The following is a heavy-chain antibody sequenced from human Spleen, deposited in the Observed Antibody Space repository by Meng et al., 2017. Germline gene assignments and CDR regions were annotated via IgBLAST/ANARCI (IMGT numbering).Heavy chain of an antibody. Sequence: QVQLQQWGGGLLKPSETRSLTCVVSGGSFNDYYWSWIRQPPGKGLEWIGEINHSGSTNYNPSLESRATISVDTSQNNLSLKLSSVTAADSAVYYCARGPTTMAHDFDYWGQGTLVTVSS. CDR2: INHSGST. J-gene: IGHJ4*02. D-gene: IGHD4-11*01. CDR3: ARGPTTMAHDFDY. V-gene: IGHV4-34*01. CDR1: GGSFNDYY.